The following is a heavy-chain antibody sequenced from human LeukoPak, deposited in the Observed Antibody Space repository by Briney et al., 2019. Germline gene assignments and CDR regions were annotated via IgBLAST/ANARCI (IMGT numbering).Heavy chain of an antibody. Sequence: ASVKVSCKASGYMFTDYYMHWVRQAPGQGLEWVGIINPSGGSTNYAPKFRGRVTMTRYMSASTVYMELNSLRSEDTAVYFCARDKNGFFDYWGQGTLVTVSS. CDR3: ARDKNGFFDY. D-gene: IGHD1-1*01. V-gene: IGHV1-46*01. J-gene: IGHJ4*02. CDR1: GYMFTDYY. CDR2: INPSGGST.